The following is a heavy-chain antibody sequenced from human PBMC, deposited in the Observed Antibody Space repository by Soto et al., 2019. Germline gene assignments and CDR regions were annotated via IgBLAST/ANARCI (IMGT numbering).Heavy chain of an antibody. CDR1: GFTFSNYG. CDR2: ISGSGGRT. J-gene: IGHJ4*02. CDR3: AKLMIASTLADFFDY. D-gene: IGHD3-16*01. Sequence: EVQLLESGGGLIQPGGSLSLSCEASGFTFSNYGMTWVRLAPGKGLEWVSTISGSGGRTFYADPVKGRFTISRDNSKNTLYLQMNSLRAEDTAVYYCAKLMIASTLADFFDYWGQGTVVTVSS. V-gene: IGHV3-23*01.